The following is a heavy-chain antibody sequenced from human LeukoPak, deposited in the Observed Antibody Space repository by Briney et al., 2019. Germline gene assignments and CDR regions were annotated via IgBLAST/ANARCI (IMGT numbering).Heavy chain of an antibody. CDR1: GYTFTSYG. J-gene: IGHJ4*02. V-gene: IGHV1-18*01. D-gene: IGHD4-17*01. CDR3: ARDFFERDYGDSFDY. Sequence: ASVKVSCKASGYTFTSYGISWVRQAPGQGLEWMGWISAYNGNTNYAQKPQGRVTMTTDTSTSTAYMELRSLRSDDTAVYYCARDFFERDYGDSFDYWGQGTLVTVSS. CDR2: ISAYNGNT.